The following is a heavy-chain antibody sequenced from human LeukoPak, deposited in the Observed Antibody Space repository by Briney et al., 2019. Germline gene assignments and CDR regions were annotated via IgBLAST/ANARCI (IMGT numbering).Heavy chain of an antibody. Sequence: GGSLTLSCAASGFTFRSYWMTWVRQAPGKGLEWVANIKQDASEKYYVDSVEGRFTISRDNAKNLLYLQMNSLRVQDTALYYCARRGNYGSVTQEYWGQGTLVTVFS. V-gene: IGHV3-7*03. J-gene: IGHJ4*02. CDR2: IKQDASEK. D-gene: IGHD3-10*01. CDR1: GFTFRSYW. CDR3: ARRGNYGSVTQEY.